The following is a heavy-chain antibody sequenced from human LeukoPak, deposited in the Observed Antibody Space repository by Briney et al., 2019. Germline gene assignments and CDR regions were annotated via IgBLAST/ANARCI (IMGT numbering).Heavy chain of an antibody. CDR1: GFTFSSYW. CDR2: INSDGSST. D-gene: IGHD3-10*01. Sequence: PGGSLRLSCAASGFTFSSYWMHWVRQAPGKGLMWVSRINSDGSSTIYADSVKGRFTISRDNSKNTLYLQRNSLRAEDTAVYYCAKDQRLWFGEWKKSASDPAPLDYWGQGTLVTVSS. J-gene: IGHJ4*02. V-gene: IGHV3-74*01. CDR3: AKDQRLWFGEWKKSASDPAPLDY.